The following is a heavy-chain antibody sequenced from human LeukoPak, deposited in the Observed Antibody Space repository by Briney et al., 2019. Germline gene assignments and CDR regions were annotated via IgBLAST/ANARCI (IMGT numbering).Heavy chain of an antibody. V-gene: IGHV4-34*01. Sequence: SETLSLTCAVYGGSFSGYYWSWIRQPPGKGLEWIGEINHSGSTNYNPSLKSRVTISVDTSKNQFSLKLSSVTAADTAVYYCASFSRGHYFDYWGQGTLVTVSS. CDR2: INHSGST. CDR1: GGSFSGYY. CDR3: ASFSRGHYFDY. D-gene: IGHD2/OR15-2a*01. J-gene: IGHJ4*02.